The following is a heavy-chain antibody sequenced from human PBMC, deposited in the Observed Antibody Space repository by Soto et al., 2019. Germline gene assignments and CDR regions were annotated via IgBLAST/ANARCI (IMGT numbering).Heavy chain of an antibody. CDR2: ISDGGDLT. Sequence: PXGSLKLSCAASGCALSSHPMSWVRQAPEKGLEWVAGISDGGDLTYNADSVRGRFTISRDNSRNTLYLQMNSLRAEDTAVYYCARRVIGSSRAFDIWGQGTMFTVSS. CDR1: GCALSSHP. CDR3: ARRVIGSSRAFDI. V-gene: IGHV3-23*01. J-gene: IGHJ3*02. D-gene: IGHD3-10*01.